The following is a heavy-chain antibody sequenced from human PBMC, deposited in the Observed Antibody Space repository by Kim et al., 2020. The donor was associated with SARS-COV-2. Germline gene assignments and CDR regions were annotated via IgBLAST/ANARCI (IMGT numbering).Heavy chain of an antibody. CDR2: VSGATGNS. J-gene: IGHJ4*02. CDR1: GYTFACCS. V-gene: IGHV1-3*01. CDR3: AKERRARVVFYDH. Sequence: ASVKVSCKASGYTFACCSIHWMRQAPGQRLEWMGWVSGATGNSRSSQSLEGRVTMTWDTTANTAYMELSSLRSEDTAIYYCAKERRARVVFYDHWGQVSLVSVSS.